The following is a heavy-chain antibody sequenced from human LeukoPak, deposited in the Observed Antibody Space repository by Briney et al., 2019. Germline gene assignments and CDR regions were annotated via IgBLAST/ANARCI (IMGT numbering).Heavy chain of an antibody. D-gene: IGHD1-26*01. V-gene: IGHV4-61*01. Sequence: SETLSLTCTVSGGSVSSGSYYWSWIRQPPGKGLEWIGYIYYSGSTNYNPSLKSRVTITVDTSKNQFSLKLSSVTAADTAVYYCVRDLAGATYTPFDYWGQGTLVTVSS. CDR3: VRDLAGATYTPFDY. J-gene: IGHJ4*02. CDR2: IYYSGST. CDR1: GGSVSSGSYY.